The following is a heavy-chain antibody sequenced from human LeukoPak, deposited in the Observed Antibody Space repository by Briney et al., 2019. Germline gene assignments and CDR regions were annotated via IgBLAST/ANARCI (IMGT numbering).Heavy chain of an antibody. Sequence: GGSLRLSCAASGFTFSNYWMSWVRQAPGKGLEWVANIKQDGSEKYYVDSVKGRFTISRDNSKNTLYLQMNSLRAEDTAVYYCAKDGVLLWFGEPRGWFDPWGQGTLVTVSS. CDR2: IKQDGSEK. CDR1: GFTFSNYW. CDR3: AKDGVLLWFGEPRGWFDP. D-gene: IGHD3-10*01. V-gene: IGHV3-7*01. J-gene: IGHJ5*02.